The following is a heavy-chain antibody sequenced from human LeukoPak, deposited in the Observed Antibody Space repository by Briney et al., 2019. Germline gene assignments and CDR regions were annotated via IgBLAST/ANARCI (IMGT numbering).Heavy chain of an antibody. CDR1: GFTFSSYW. CDR2: IKQDGTEK. Sequence: GGSLRLSCVVSGFTFSSYWMSWVRQAPGKGLEWVANIKQDGTEKYYVDSVKGRFTISRDSAKNSLYLQMNSLRAEDTAVYYCARQGDDYWGHGTLVTVSS. J-gene: IGHJ4*01. D-gene: IGHD3-16*01. V-gene: IGHV3-7*01. CDR3: ARQGDDY.